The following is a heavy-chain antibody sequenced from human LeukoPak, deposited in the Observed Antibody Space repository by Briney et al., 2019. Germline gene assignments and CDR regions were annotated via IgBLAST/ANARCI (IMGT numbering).Heavy chain of an antibody. CDR1: GGSISSSSYY. D-gene: IGHD7-27*01. J-gene: IGHJ4*02. V-gene: IGHV4-39*07. CDR2: IYYSGST. Sequence: PSETLSLTCTVSGGSISSSSYYWGWIRQPPGKGLEWIGNIYYSGSTYYNPSLKSRVTMSVDTSKNQFSLKLSSVTAADTAVYYCARANWGSRYFDYWGQGTLVTVSS. CDR3: ARANWGSRYFDY.